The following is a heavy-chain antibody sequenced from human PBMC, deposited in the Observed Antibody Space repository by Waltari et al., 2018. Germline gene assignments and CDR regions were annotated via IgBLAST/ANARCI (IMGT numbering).Heavy chain of an antibody. D-gene: IGHD3-3*01. CDR2: ISGGGGT. CDR3: AKDLIPLTEKIFGVVTWFSVGVCPVFDY. Sequence: VQLQESGPGLVKPSETLSLTCAVSGYSISSGYYWGWVRQAPGKGLEWGSAISGGGGTYAAASVKGRFTISRDNSKNTLYLQMNSLRAEDTAVYYCAKDLIPLTEKIFGVVTWFSVGVCPVFDYWGQGTLVTVSS. CDR1: GYSISSGYY. V-gene: IGHV3-23*01. J-gene: IGHJ4*02.